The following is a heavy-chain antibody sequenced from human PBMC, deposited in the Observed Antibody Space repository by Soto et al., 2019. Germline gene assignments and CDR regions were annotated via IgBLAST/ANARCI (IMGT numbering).Heavy chain of an antibody. J-gene: IGHJ5*02. V-gene: IGHV1-18*01. Sequence: GASVKVSCKASGYTFTSYGISWVRQAPGQGLEWMGWISAYNGNTNYAQKLQGRVTMTTDTSTSTAYMELRSLRSDDTAVYYCARVGNTLQCFDCFLFVPWDQRTLVTVSS. CDR3: ARVGNTLQCFDCFLFVP. CDR2: ISAYNGNT. D-gene: IGHD3-9*01. CDR1: GYTFTSYG.